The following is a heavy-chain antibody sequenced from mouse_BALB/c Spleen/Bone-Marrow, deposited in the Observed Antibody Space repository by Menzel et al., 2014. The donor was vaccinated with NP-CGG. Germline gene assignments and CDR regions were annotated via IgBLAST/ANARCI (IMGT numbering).Heavy chain of an antibody. Sequence: LEWIGVINPGSGSTNQNEKFKDKATLTADTSSNTAYMELSSLTSDDSAVYFCARYDGYLDYWGQGTTLTVSS. J-gene: IGHJ2*01. V-gene: IGHV1-54*01. CDR2: INPGSGST. CDR3: ARYDGYLDY. D-gene: IGHD2-3*01.